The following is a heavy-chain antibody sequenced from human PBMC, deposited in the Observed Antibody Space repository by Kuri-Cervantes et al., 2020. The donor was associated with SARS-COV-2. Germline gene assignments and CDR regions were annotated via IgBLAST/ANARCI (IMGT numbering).Heavy chain of an antibody. CDR1: GFTFSDYY. Sequence: GESLKISCAASGFTFSDYYMSWIRQAPGKGLEWVSYISSSGSTIYYADSVKGRFTISRDNAKNSLYLQMNSLRAEDTAVYYCAREKGGCSGGSCFYFDYWGQGTLVTSPQ. CDR2: ISSSGSTI. CDR3: AREKGGCSGGSCFYFDY. D-gene: IGHD2-15*01. J-gene: IGHJ4*02. V-gene: IGHV3-11*01.